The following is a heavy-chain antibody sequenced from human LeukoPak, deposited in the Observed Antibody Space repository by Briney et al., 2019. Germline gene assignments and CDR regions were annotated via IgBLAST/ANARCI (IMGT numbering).Heavy chain of an antibody. D-gene: IGHD6-19*01. Sequence: SETLPLTCTVSGGPISSYYWSWIRQPPGKGLEWIGYIYYNVSINHNPSPKSGGIISVDTSKNQYSMKLSAVTAADTAVYYCARGGSSGWYYHFDYWGQGTLVTVSS. J-gene: IGHJ4*02. CDR2: IYYNVSI. V-gene: IGHV4-59*01. CDR3: ARGGSSGWYYHFDY. CDR1: GGPISSYY.